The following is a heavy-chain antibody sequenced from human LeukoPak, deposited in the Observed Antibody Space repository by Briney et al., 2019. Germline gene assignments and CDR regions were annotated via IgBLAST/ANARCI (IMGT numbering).Heavy chain of an antibody. J-gene: IGHJ4*02. CDR2: IHYSGGT. Sequence: SQTLSLICTVSGGSISSGGYYWSWIRQHPGKGPEWIGNIHYSGGTYGNPSLKSRATMSVDTSKNQFSPRLTSVTAADTAVYYCARDQGGYGSFDNWGQGTLVTVSS. V-gene: IGHV4-31*03. D-gene: IGHD5-12*01. CDR3: ARDQGGYGSFDN. CDR1: GGSISSGGYY.